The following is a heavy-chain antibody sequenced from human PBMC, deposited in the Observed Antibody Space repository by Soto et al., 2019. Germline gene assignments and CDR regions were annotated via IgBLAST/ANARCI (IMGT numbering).Heavy chain of an antibody. Sequence: QVQLAQSGTEVKKPGASVRVSCKASGYTFNSYGVSWVRQAPGQGLEWMGWISAHNGDTKYAQKFQGRVTMTTDTSTTTAYMELRSLRSDDTAVYYCARVVPGAEAWFGPWGQGTLVTVSS. CDR1: GYTFNSYG. V-gene: IGHV1-18*04. CDR2: ISAHNGDT. CDR3: ARVVPGAEAWFGP. D-gene: IGHD2-2*01. J-gene: IGHJ5*02.